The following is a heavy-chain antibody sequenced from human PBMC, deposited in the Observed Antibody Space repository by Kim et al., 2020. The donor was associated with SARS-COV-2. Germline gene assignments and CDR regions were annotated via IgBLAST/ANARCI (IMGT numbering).Heavy chain of an antibody. CDR1: GFTFSSYG. CDR3: AKDSIDSSSWLGGVYYYYYGMDV. D-gene: IGHD6-13*01. Sequence: GGSLRLSCAASGFTFSSYGMHWVRQAPGKGLEWVAVISYDGSNKYYADSVKGRFTISRDNSKNTLYLQMNSLRAEDTAVYYCAKDSIDSSSWLGGVYYYYYGMDVWGQGTTVTVSS. J-gene: IGHJ6*02. CDR2: ISYDGSNK. V-gene: IGHV3-30*18.